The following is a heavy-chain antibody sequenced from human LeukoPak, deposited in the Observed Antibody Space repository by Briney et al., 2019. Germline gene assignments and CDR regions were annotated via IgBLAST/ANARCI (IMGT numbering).Heavy chain of an antibody. D-gene: IGHD1-1*01. CDR3: ARTTPWNDRSAAYFDY. Sequence: KPSETLSLTCTVSGGSVSSGSYYWSWIRQPPGKGLEWIGHIYYSGSTNYNPSLKSRVTISVDTSKNQFSLKLSSVTAADAAVYYCARTTPWNDRSAAYFDYWGQGTLVTVSS. CDR1: GGSVSSGSYY. CDR2: IYYSGST. J-gene: IGHJ4*02. V-gene: IGHV4-61*01.